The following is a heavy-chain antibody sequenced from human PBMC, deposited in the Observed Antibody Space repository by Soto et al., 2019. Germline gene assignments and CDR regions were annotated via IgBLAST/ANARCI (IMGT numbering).Heavy chain of an antibody. D-gene: IGHD3-10*01. CDR3: ARRGSRDDPFGRELLPFDY. CDR2: IYYSGST. J-gene: IGHJ4*02. V-gene: IGHV4-59*01. Sequence: PSETLSLTCTVSGGSISSYYWSWIRQPPGKGLEWIGYIYYSGSTNYNPSLKSRVTISVDTSKNQFSLKLSSVTAADTAVYYCARRGSRDDPFGRELLPFDYWGQGTLVTVSS. CDR1: GGSISSYY.